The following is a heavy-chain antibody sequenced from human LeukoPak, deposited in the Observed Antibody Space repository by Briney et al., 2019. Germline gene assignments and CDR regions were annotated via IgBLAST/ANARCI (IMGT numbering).Heavy chain of an antibody. CDR1: GGSISSYY. D-gene: IGHD2-2*01. CDR2: IYYSGST. J-gene: IGHJ5*02. CDR3: ARDGEDCSSTSCARLGNWFDP. Sequence: SETLSLTCTVSGGSISSYYWSWIRQPPGKGLEWIGYIYYSGSTNYNPSLKSRVTISVDTSKNQFSLKLSSVTAADTAVYYCARDGEDCSSTSCARLGNWFDPWGQGTLVTVSS. V-gene: IGHV4-59*01.